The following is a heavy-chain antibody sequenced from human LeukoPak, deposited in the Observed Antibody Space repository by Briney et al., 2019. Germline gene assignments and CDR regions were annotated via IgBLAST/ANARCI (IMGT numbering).Heavy chain of an antibody. Sequence: PGGSLRLSCAASGFTFSNAWMSWVRQAPGKGLEWVAVISYDGSNKYYADSVKGRFTISRDNSRNTLYLQMNSLRAEDTAVYYCAKVFQHRRNWGQHYYYYGMDVWGQGTTVTVSS. CDR1: GFTFSNAW. CDR3: AKVFQHRRNWGQHYYYYGMDV. J-gene: IGHJ6*02. D-gene: IGHD7-27*01. V-gene: IGHV3-30*18. CDR2: ISYDGSNK.